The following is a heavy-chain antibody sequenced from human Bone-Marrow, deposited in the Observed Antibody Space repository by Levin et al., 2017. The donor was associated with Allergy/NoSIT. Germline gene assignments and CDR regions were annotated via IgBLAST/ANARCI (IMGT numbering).Heavy chain of an antibody. J-gene: IGHJ4*02. V-gene: IGHV3-23*01. D-gene: IGHD2-15*01. Sequence: GESLKISCAASGFTFSNHAMSWVRLAPGKGLEWVSGIYAAGDVTYYADSVKGRFTISKDNSRNTVYLEMNSLRAEDTAVYYCAQDFCSSGSCSLFDSWGQGTLVTVSS. CDR2: IYAAGDVT. CDR1: GFTFSNHA. CDR3: AQDFCSSGSCSLFDS.